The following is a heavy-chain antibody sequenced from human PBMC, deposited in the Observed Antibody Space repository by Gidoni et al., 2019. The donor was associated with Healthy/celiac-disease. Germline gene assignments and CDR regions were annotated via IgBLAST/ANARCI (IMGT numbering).Heavy chain of an antibody. CDR1: GGTFSSYA. CDR2: IIPILGIA. J-gene: IGHJ4*02. V-gene: IGHV1-69*04. D-gene: IGHD3-10*01. Sequence: QVQLVQSGAEVKKPGSSVKVSCKASGGTFSSYAISWVRQAPGQGLEWMGRIIPILGIANYAQKFQGRVTITADKSTSTAYMELSSLRSEDTAVYYCARDRRAGRFGELPSGILSYWGQGTLVTVSS. CDR3: ARDRRAGRFGELPSGILSY.